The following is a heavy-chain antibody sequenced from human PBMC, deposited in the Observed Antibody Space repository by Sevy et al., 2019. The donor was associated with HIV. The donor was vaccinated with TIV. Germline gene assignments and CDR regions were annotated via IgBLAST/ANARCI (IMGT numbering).Heavy chain of an antibody. CDR2: ISHDGGTQ. D-gene: IGHD2-21*02. Sequence: GGSLRLSCVGSGFTFSSYSFNWVRLAPGKGLEWVSLISHDGGTQFFADSARGRFTISRDNSKNTLWLEMNSLRPEDTAVYFCARDALPFCGGDCYSHFFDPWGQGTLVTVSS. V-gene: IGHV3-30*04. J-gene: IGHJ5*02. CDR1: GFTFSSYS. CDR3: ARDALPFCGGDCYSHFFDP.